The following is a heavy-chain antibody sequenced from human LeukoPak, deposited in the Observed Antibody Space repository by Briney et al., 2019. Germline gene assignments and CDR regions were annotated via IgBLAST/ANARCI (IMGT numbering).Heavy chain of an antibody. V-gene: IGHV4-38-2*02. CDR3: ARGYGGGYYFDY. D-gene: IGHD3-16*01. CDR2: IYHSGST. Sequence: SETLSLTCTVSGGSISSFYWGWIRQPPGKGLEWIGSIYHSGSTYYNPSLKSRVTISVDTSKNQFSLKLSSVTAADTAVYYCARGYGGGYYFDYWGQGTLVTVSS. J-gene: IGHJ4*02. CDR1: GGSISSFY.